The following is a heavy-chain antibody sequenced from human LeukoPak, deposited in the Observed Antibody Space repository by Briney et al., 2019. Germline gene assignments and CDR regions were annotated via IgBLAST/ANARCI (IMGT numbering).Heavy chain of an antibody. J-gene: IGHJ4*02. CDR3: ARWSIVGATKGFEY. D-gene: IGHD1-26*01. Sequence: SQTLSLTCAISGDSVSRNSAAWNWIRQSPSRGLEWRERTYYKSKWYNDYAVSVKSRITISPDTSKNQFSLHLHSVTPEDTSVYYCARWSIVGATKGFEYWGQGTLVTVSS. CDR2: TYYKSKWYN. CDR1: GDSVSRNSAA. V-gene: IGHV6-1*01.